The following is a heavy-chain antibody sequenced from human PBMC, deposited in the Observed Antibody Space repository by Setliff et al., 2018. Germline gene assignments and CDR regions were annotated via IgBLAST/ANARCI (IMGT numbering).Heavy chain of an antibody. CDR2: TIPMFGTT. V-gene: IGHV1-69*05. Sequence: SVKVSCKASGGTFSSYGITWVRQAPGQGLEWMGGTIPMFGTTNYAQKFQGRVTIITDASTSTPYMALSSLTSADTAVYYCAREGVDTRSSTDYRYYMDVWGKGTTVTVSS. J-gene: IGHJ6*03. D-gene: IGHD5-18*01. CDR1: GGTFSSYG. CDR3: AREGVDTRSSTDYRYYMDV.